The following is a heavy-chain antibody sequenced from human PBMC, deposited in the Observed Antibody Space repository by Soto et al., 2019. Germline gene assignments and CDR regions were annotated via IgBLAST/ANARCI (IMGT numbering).Heavy chain of an antibody. CDR2: MSGAGRSS. J-gene: IGHJ4*02. Sequence: DVQLLESGGDLVQPGGSLRLSCAASGFTFSSYAMSWVRQAPGKGLEWVSSMSGAGRSSYDADSVKGRFTISRDNSENTLYLQMNNLRAEDTALYYCAKGPIFGVENIYDYWGQGTLVTVSS. D-gene: IGHD3-3*01. CDR1: GFTFSSYA. CDR3: AKGPIFGVENIYDY. V-gene: IGHV3-23*01.